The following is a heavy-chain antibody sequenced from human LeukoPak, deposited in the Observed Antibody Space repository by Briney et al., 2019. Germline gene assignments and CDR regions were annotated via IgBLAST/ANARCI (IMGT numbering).Heavy chain of an antibody. CDR1: AYTFTRYG. D-gene: IGHD3-22*01. CDR2: ISCYNGNT. Sequence: ASVKVSCKASAYTFTRYGVIWVRQAPGQGLEWMGWISCYNGNTHYAQNYQGRLTLTTDTSTSTVYMELRSLRYDDTAVYYCARDPSNTSGYHAWFDYWGQGTLVTVSS. J-gene: IGHJ4*02. CDR3: ARDPSNTSGYHAWFDY. V-gene: IGHV1-18*01.